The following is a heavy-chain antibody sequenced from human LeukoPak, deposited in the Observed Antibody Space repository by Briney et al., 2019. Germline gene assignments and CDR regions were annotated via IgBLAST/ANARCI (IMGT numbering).Heavy chain of an antibody. D-gene: IGHD6-13*01. V-gene: IGHV1-24*01. CDR1: GYTLTELS. CDR3: ARGACSSCEYYYYYYMDV. Sequence: ASVKVSCKVSGYTLTELSMHWVRQAPGKGLEWMGGFDPEDGETIYAQKFQGRVTMTEDTSTDTAYMELSSLRSEDTAVYYCARGACSSCEYYYYYYMDVWGKGTTVTVSS. CDR2: FDPEDGET. J-gene: IGHJ6*03.